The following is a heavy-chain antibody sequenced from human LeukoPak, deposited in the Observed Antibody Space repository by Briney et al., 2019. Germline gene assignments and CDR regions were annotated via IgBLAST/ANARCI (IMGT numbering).Heavy chain of an antibody. CDR2: IKSKTDGGTT. CDR1: GFTFSNAW. D-gene: IGHD3-22*01. V-gene: IGHV3-15*01. CDR3: TTVPSRYYYDSSGYYYRDY. J-gene: IGHJ4*02. Sequence: PGGSLRLSCAASGFTFSNAWMSWVRQAPGKGLEWVGRIKSKTDGGTTDYAAPVKGRFTISRDDSKNTLYLQMNSLKTEDTAVYYCTTVPSRYYYDSSGYYYRDYWGQGTLVTVSS.